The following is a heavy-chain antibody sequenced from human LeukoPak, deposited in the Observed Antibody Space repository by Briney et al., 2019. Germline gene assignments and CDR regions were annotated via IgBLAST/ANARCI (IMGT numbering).Heavy chain of an antibody. CDR3: AKGSNHRAAGNRFDY. D-gene: IGHD6-13*01. CDR1: GFTFSSYS. V-gene: IGHV3-21*01. CDR2: ISSSSSYI. Sequence: GGSLRLSCAASGFTFSSYSMNWVRQAPGKGLEWVSSISSSSSYIYYADSVKGRFTISRDNAKNPLYLQMNSLRAEDTAVYYCAKGSNHRAAGNRFDYWGQGTLVTVSS. J-gene: IGHJ4*02.